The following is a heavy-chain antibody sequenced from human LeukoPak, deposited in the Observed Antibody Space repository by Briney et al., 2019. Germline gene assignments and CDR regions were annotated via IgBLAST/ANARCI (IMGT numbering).Heavy chain of an antibody. CDR1: GYTFTSHG. CDR2: ISAYNGNT. J-gene: IGHJ5*02. Sequence: ASVKVSCKASGYTFTSHGISWVRQGPGQGLEWVGWISAYNGNTKYAQNLQGRFTMTTDTSTSTAYLELRSLRSDDTAVYYCARDPSNTSGWKTWFDPWGQGTLVTVSS. V-gene: IGHV1-18*01. D-gene: IGHD6-19*01. CDR3: ARDPSNTSGWKTWFDP.